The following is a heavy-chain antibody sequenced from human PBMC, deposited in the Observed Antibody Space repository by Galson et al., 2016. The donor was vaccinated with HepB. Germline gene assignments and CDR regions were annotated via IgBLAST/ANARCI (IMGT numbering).Heavy chain of an antibody. J-gene: IGHJ5*02. CDR2: ITWNRGNI. Sequence: SLRLSCAASGFIFDDYAMHWVRQAPGKGLEWVAGITWNRGNIKYADSVKGRFTIARDNAKNSLSLEMNSLRVEDTAYYYCGKGDCSGPTCWVDPWGQGTLVIVSS. D-gene: IGHD2-15*01. CDR3: GKGDCSGPTCWVDP. CDR1: GFIFDDYA. V-gene: IGHV3-9*01.